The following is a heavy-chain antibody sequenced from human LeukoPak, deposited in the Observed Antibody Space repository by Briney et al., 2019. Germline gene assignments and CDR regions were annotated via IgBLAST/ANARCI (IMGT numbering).Heavy chain of an antibody. Sequence: ASVKVSCKPSGYTFTSYYMHWVGQAPGQGLDGMGIINPSGGSTSYAQKFQGRVTMPRDTSTSTVYMELSSLRSEATAVSYCARGPPPWLHGGFDPWGQGTLVTVSS. J-gene: IGHJ5*02. CDR2: INPSGGST. V-gene: IGHV1-46*01. CDR3: ARGPPPWLHGGFDP. CDR1: GYTFTSYY. D-gene: IGHD6-19*01.